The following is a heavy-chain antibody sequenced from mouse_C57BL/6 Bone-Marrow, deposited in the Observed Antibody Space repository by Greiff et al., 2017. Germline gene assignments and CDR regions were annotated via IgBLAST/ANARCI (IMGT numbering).Heavy chain of an antibody. Sequence: EVHLVESGGGLVQPGGSLKLSCAASGFTFSDYYMYWVRQTPEKRLEWVAYISNGGGSTYYPDTVKGRFTISRDNAKNTLYLQMSRLKSEDTAMYYCARQAVVAHYYSMDYWGQGTSVTVSS. CDR1: GFTFSDYY. J-gene: IGHJ4*01. CDR2: ISNGGGST. V-gene: IGHV5-12*01. CDR3: ARQAVVAHYYSMDY. D-gene: IGHD1-1*01.